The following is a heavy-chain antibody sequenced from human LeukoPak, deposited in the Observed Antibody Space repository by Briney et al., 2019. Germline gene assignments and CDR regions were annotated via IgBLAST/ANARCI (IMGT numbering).Heavy chain of an antibody. CDR2: IKQDGSEK. CDR3: ARGHYQIEL. D-gene: IGHD3-10*01. CDR1: GFTFSTYW. V-gene: IGHV3-7*01. J-gene: IGHJ4*02. Sequence: GGSLRLSCAASGFTFSTYWMSWVRQAPGKGLESVANIKQDGSEKYYVDSVKGRFTIPRDNAKNSLYLQMNSLRAEDTAVYYCARGHYQIELWGQGTLVTVSS.